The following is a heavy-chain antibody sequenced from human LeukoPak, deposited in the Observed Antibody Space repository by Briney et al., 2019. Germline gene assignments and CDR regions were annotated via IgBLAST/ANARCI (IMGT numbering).Heavy chain of an antibody. CDR1: GFTFSSYS. V-gene: IGHV3-21*01. D-gene: IGHD1-7*01. Sequence: KSGGSLRLSCAASGFTFSSYSMNWVRQAPGKGLEWVSSINSVKGRFTISRDNAKNSLYLQTNSLRAEDTAVYYCARDRYNWNYGPFDYWGQGTLVTVSS. CDR2: I. CDR3: ARDRYNWNYGPFDY. J-gene: IGHJ4*02.